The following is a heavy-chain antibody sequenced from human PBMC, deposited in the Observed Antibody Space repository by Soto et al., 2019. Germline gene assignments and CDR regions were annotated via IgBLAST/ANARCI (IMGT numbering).Heavy chain of an antibody. CDR1: EFTFSSYG. D-gene: IGHD5-12*01. CDR3: AREYSGYDS. V-gene: IGHV3-48*01. CDR2: ISSSSSTI. J-gene: IGHJ4*02. Sequence: SIRVPWTAAEFTFSSYGMHWVRQAPGKVLEWVSYISSSSSTIYYADSVKGRFTISRDNAKNSLYLQMNSLRVDDTAGYHRAREYSGYDSRGEATLVTVYS.